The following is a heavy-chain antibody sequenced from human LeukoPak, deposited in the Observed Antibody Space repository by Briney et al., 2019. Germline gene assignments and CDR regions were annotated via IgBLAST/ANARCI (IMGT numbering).Heavy chain of an antibody. CDR1: GGSISSGGYS. D-gene: IGHD3-10*01. CDR2: IYYSGST. J-gene: IGHJ4*02. CDR3: ARAILDYYGSGSYYND. V-gene: IGHV4-30-4*07. Sequence: KASETLSLTCTVSGGSISSGGYSWSWIRQPPGKGLEWIGYIYYSGSTYYNPSLKSRVTISVDTSKNQFSLKLSSVTAADTAVYYCARAILDYYGSGSYYNDWGQGTLVTVSS.